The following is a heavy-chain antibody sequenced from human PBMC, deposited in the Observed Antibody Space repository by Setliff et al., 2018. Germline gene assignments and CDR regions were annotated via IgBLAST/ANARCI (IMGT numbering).Heavy chain of an antibody. CDR3: AREQWLDPPGYYYMDV. J-gene: IGHJ6*03. CDR1: GGSISNYY. CDR2: IYTSGST. Sequence: SETLSLTCTVSGGSISNYYWSWIRQPAGKGLEWIGRIYTSGSTNYNPSLKSRVTMSIDTSKDQFSLKLNSVTAADMAVYYCAREQWLDPPGYYYMDVWAKGTTVTVSS. D-gene: IGHD6-19*01. V-gene: IGHV4-4*07.